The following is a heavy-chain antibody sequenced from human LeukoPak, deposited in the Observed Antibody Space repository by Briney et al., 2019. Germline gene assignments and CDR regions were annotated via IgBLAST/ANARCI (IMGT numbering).Heavy chain of an antibody. V-gene: IGHV3-13*04. D-gene: IGHD3-10*01. CDR2: IGTAGDT. CDR3: ARGRGWGTFDI. J-gene: IGHJ3*02. Sequence: GGPLRLSCAASGYTFSSYDMHWVRRGTGKGREWVSAIGTAGDTYYPGSVKGRFTTSRENAKNSLYLQMNSLRVGDTAVYYCARGRGWGTFDIWGQGTMVTVSS. CDR1: GYTFSSYD.